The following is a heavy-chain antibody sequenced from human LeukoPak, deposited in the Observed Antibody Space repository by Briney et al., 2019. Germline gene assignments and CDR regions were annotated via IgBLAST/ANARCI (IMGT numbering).Heavy chain of an antibody. J-gene: IGHJ5*02. V-gene: IGHV3-74*01. D-gene: IGHD1-1*01. CDR2: LNPNGRNT. CDR3: ARDRFWNQYDP. Sequence: GGSLRLSCAASGFTFSDYWMNWLRQAPGKGLMWVSRLNPNGRNTDYADSVKGRFTISRDNAKNTLYLQMNSLRVDDTAVYYCARDRFWNQYDPWGQGTLVTVSS. CDR1: GFTFSDYW.